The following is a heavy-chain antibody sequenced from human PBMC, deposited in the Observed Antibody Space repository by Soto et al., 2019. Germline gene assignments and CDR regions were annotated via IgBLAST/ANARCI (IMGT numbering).Heavy chain of an antibody. CDR3: ARASRYYSLTTLNDY. J-gene: IGHJ4*02. CDR1: GLTFCIYA. V-gene: IGHV3-30-3*01. Sequence: GGSMKLCSAASGLTFCIYAMHWVRQAPGKGLEWVAVISYDGSNKYYADSVKGRFTISRDNSKNTLYLQMNSLRAEDTAVYYCARASRYYSLTTLNDYWGQGTLVTVSS. D-gene: IGHD4-4*01. CDR2: ISYDGSNK.